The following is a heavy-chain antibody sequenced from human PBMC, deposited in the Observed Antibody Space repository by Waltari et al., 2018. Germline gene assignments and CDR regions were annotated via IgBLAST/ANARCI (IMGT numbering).Heavy chain of an antibody. CDR3: AKDLKGVGAFDI. Sequence: EVQLLESGGGLVQPGGSLRLSCAASGFTFSSYAMSWVRQAPGKGLEWVSAISGSGGRTYYADAVKGRFTISRENSKNTLYLQMNSLRAEDTAVYYCAKDLKGVGAFDIWGQGTMVTVSS. D-gene: IGHD1-26*01. J-gene: IGHJ3*02. CDR1: GFTFSSYA. CDR2: ISGSGGRT. V-gene: IGHV3-23*01.